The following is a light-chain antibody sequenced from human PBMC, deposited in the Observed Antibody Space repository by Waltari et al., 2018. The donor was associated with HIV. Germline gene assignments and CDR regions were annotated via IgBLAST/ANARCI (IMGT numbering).Light chain of an antibody. V-gene: IGLV1-47*01. J-gene: IGLJ3*02. Sequence: QSVLTQPPSASGTTGQRVTISCSGSSSNIGRNYVYWYQQFPGTAPKLLIYRHNPLPSGVSDRFSGSNSGSSASLSIIGLRSEDEADYYCAAWDDSLIAWVFGGGTKLTVL. CDR3: AAWDDSLIAWV. CDR1: SSNIGRNY. CDR2: RHN.